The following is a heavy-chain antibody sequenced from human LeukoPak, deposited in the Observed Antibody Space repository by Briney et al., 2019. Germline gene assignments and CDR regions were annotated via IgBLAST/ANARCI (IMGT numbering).Heavy chain of an antibody. J-gene: IGHJ3*02. Sequence: GGSLRLSCAASGFTFSSYEMNWVRQAPGKGLEWVSYISSSGSTIYYADSVKGRFTISRDNAKNSLYLQMNSLRAEDTAVYYCARHSAYHAFDIWGQGTMVTVSS. CDR2: ISSSGSTI. D-gene: IGHD2-2*01. CDR3: ARHSAYHAFDI. V-gene: IGHV3-48*03. CDR1: GFTFSSYE.